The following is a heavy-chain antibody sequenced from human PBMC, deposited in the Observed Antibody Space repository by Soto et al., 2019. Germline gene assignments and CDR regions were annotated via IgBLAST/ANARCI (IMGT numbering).Heavy chain of an antibody. Sequence: QLQLQESGPGLVKPSETLSLTCTVSGGSISSSSYYWGWIRQPPGKGLEWIGSIYYSGSTYYNPSLKSRVTISVDTSKNQFSLKLSSVTAADTAVYYCARHAKDYGDYGGFDYWGQGTLVTVSS. CDR3: ARHAKDYGDYGGFDY. CDR2: IYYSGST. J-gene: IGHJ4*02. V-gene: IGHV4-39*01. D-gene: IGHD4-17*01. CDR1: GGSISSSSYY.